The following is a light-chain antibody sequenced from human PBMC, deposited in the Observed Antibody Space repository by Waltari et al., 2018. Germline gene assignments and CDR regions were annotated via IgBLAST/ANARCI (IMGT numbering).Light chain of an antibody. Sequence: DIQMTQSPSSLSASVGDRVTVTCRASQNIDTFLNWYQQRPGKAPKLLIYDASSLQSGVPSRFRGSGSGTDFTLTISSLQPEDFATYFCQHNYNIPPTFGQGTRVEIK. J-gene: IGKJ1*01. V-gene: IGKV1-39*01. CDR3: QHNYNIPPT. CDR2: DAS. CDR1: QNIDTF.